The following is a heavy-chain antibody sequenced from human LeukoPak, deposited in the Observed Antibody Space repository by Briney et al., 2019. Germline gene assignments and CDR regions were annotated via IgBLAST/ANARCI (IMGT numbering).Heavy chain of an antibody. CDR2: IYYSGST. J-gene: IGHJ4*02. Sequence: SETLSLTCTVSGGSISSYYWSWIRQPPGKGLEWIGYIYYSGSTNYNPSLKSRVTISVDTSKNQFSLKLSSVTAADTAVYYCARLSAAGTGNFDYWGQGTLVTVSS. V-gene: IGHV4-59*12. CDR1: GGSISSYY. D-gene: IGHD6-13*01. CDR3: ARLSAAGTGNFDY.